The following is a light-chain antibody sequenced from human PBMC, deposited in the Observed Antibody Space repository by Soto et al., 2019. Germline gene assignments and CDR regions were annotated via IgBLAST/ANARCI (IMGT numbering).Light chain of an antibody. CDR2: DAS. V-gene: IGKV3-20*01. Sequence: EIVLTQSPGTLSLSPGERATFSCRASQSVYSNYLAWYQQKPGQAPRLLIYDASSRATGIPDRFSGSGSGTDFTLTISILEPEDFALYYCQQYGSSPPLTFGGGTKVEIK. CDR3: QQYGSSPPLT. CDR1: QSVYSNY. J-gene: IGKJ4*01.